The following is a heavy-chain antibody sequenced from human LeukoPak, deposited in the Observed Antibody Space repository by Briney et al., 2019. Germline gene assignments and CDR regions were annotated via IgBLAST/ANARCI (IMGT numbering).Heavy chain of an antibody. CDR1: GFPFSSYA. Sequence: GGSLRLSCEASGFPFSSYAMTWVRQAPGKGLEWVSSIGSDGKTHYSESVKGRFVISRDNFGGMVFLQLNSLRVEDTALYYCARDSPAPPYPKKEYPIGDYWGQGTLVAVSS. J-gene: IGHJ4*02. CDR3: ARDSPAPPYPKKEYPIGDY. D-gene: IGHD2-2*01. V-gene: IGHV3-23*01. CDR2: IGSDGKT.